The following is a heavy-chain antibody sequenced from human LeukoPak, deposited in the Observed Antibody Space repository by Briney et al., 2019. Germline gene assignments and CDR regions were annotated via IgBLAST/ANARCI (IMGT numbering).Heavy chain of an antibody. J-gene: IGHJ4*02. Sequence: ASVKVSCKASGYTFTSYGISWVRQAPGQGLEWMGIINPSGGGTTYAQKFQGRLTITRDMSTSTVYMELSSLGSDDTAVYYCARNIGTAVLDFWGQGTLVTVSS. CDR3: ARNIGTAVLDF. CDR1: GYTFTSYG. D-gene: IGHD5-12*01. CDR2: INPSGGGT. V-gene: IGHV1-46*01.